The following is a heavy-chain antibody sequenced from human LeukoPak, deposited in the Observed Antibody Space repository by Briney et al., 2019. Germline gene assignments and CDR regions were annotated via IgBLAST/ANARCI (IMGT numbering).Heavy chain of an antibody. J-gene: IGHJ5*02. CDR3: SRDKGDILTGYPFDL. Sequence: GESLKISCKCSGYSFTSYWIGWVRHMPAKGLEWVGIIYPGDSDTKFRPSFQGQATISADKYISTPFLQWSSLYDSDTAMYYLSRDKGDILTGYPFDLWGQGTLVTVSS. D-gene: IGHD3-9*01. CDR2: IYPGDSDT. V-gene: IGHV5-51*01. CDR1: GYSFTSYW.